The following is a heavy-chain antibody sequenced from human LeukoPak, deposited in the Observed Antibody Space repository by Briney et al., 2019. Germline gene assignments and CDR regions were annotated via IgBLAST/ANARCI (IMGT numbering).Heavy chain of an antibody. V-gene: IGHV1-69*04. CDR1: GGTFSSYT. J-gene: IGHJ4*02. CDR2: TIPLLGIP. D-gene: IGHD5-18*01. Sequence: SVKVSCKASGGTFSSYTISWVRQAPGQGLEWEGRTIPLLGIPNYAQKFQGRVTITADKSTSTAYMELSSLRSEATDVYYCARDSVDTAMVTGWYFDYWGQGTLVTVSS. CDR3: ARDSVDTAMVTGWYFDY.